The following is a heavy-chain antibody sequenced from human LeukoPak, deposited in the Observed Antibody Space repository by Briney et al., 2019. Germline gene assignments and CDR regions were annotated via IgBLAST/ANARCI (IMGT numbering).Heavy chain of an antibody. V-gene: IGHV3-15*01. CDR1: GFTFSNAW. D-gene: IGHD2-15*01. J-gene: IGHJ3*02. Sequence: GGSLRLSCAASGFTFSNAWMTWVRQAPGRGLEWVGRIKSKTDGGTTDYAAPLKGRFTISSDDSKNTLYLQMNSLKTEDTAVYYCTRASCGGGSCYSFDAFDIWGQGTMVTVSS. CDR3: TRASCGGGSCYSFDAFDI. CDR2: IKSKTDGGTT.